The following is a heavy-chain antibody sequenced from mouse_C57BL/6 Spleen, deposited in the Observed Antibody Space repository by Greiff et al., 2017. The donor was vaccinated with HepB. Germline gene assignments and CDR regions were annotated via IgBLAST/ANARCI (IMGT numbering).Heavy chain of an antibody. CDR3: ARGRNLLYAMDY. D-gene: IGHD2-1*01. Sequence: QVQLQQSGTELVKPGASVKLSCKASGYTFTSYWMHWVKQRPGQGLEWIGNINPSNGGTNYNEKFKSKATLTVDKSSSTAYMQLSSLTSEDSAVYYCARGRNLLYAMDYWGQGTSVTVSS. CDR1: GYTFTSYW. V-gene: IGHV1-53*01. CDR2: INPSNGGT. J-gene: IGHJ4*01.